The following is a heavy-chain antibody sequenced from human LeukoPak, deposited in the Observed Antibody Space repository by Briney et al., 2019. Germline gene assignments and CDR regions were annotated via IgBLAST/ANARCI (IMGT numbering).Heavy chain of an antibody. V-gene: IGHV4-59*01. CDR2: IYYSGTT. D-gene: IGHD3-10*01. CDR1: GGSISSYY. CDR3: ARFGSGSSLDY. Sequence: SETLSLTRSVSGGSISSYYWIWIRPPPGKRLEWIGYIYYSGTTNYNPSLKSRVTISVDTSKNQFSLKLSSVTAADTAVYYCARFGSGSSLDYWGQGTLVTVSS. J-gene: IGHJ4*02.